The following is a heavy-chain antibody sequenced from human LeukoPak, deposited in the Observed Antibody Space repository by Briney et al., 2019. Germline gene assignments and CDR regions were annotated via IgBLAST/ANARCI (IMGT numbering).Heavy chain of an antibody. J-gene: IGHJ5*02. CDR3: ARGWQINSSGGFVDP. V-gene: IGHV1-2*02. CDR1: GYGFTDYY. CDR2: INPSSGAT. Sequence: PRASVKVSCQASGYGFTDYYIHWIRQAPGQGLEWMGWINPSSGATIYAQKFQGRVTMTRDIFSTTAYMEINSLVSDYTAVYYCARGWQINSSGGFVDPWGQGTLVTVSS. D-gene: IGHD6-6*01.